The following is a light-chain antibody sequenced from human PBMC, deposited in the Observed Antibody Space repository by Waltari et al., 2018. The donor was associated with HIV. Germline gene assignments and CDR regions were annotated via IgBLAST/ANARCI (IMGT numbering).Light chain of an antibody. Sequence: SYELTQPPSVSVSPGPTARITCPGDALTTQSADWYQQRPGQAPVLVMSKDSERPSGIPERFSGSSSGTTVTLTISGVQAEDEADYYCQSADSSGTWVFGGGTKLTVL. CDR3: QSADSSGTWV. CDR2: KDS. J-gene: IGLJ2*01. V-gene: IGLV3-25*03. CDR1: ALTTQS.